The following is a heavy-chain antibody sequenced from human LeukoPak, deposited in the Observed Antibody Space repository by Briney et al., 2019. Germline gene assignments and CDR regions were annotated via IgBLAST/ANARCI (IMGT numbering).Heavy chain of an antibody. CDR1: GGTFSSYA. D-gene: IGHD1-7*01. V-gene: IGHV1-69*05. J-gene: IGHJ5*02. Sequence: ASVKVSCKASGGTFSSYAISWVRQAPGQGLEWMGGIIPIFGTANYAQKFQGRVTITTDESTSTAYVELSSLRSEDTAVYYCAREGRTELELRGNWFDPWGQGTLVTVSS. CDR2: IIPIFGTA. CDR3: AREGRTELELRGNWFDP.